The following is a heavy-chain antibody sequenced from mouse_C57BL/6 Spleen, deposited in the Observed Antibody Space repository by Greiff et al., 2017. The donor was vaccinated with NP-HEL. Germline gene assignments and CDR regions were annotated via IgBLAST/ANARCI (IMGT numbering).Heavy chain of an antibody. CDR2: ISYSGST. Sequence: EVKLVESGPGMVKPSQSLSLTCTVTGYSITSGYDWHWIRHFPGNKLEWMGYISYSGSTNYNPSLKSRISITHDTSKNHFFLKLNSVTTEDTATYYCAREAYYYGSSYAMDYWGQGTSVTVSS. CDR1: GYSITSGYD. D-gene: IGHD1-1*01. V-gene: IGHV3-1*01. J-gene: IGHJ4*01. CDR3: AREAYYYGSSYAMDY.